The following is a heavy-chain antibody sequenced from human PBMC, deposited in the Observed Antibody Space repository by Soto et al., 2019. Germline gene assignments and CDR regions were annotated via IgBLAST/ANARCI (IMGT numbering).Heavy chain of an antibody. D-gene: IGHD2-8*01. CDR3: ATDATREGVWHH. CDR2: IKSRTDGGTA. J-gene: IGHJ5*02. V-gene: IGHV3-15*07. CDR1: GFSFGDAW. Sequence: GGSLRLSCAASGFSFGDAWMNWVRQAPGRGLEWVGRIKSRTDGGTADYPAPVKGRFTISRDDSKNTLYLQMNSLKTEDTAVYYCATDATREGVWHHWGQGTLVTVSS.